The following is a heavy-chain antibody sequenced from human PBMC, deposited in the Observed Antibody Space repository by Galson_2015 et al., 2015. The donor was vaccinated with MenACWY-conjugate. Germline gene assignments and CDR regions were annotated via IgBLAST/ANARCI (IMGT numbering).Heavy chain of an antibody. Sequence: SVKVSCKASGYTFTGYYIHWVRQAPGQGLEWMGWINPNSGGTNYAQKFQGWVTMTRDTSISTAYMELSRLRSDDTVVYYYARGMLGATGTYYFDYWGQGTLVTVSS. D-gene: IGHD5-12*01. J-gene: IGHJ4*02. CDR1: GYTFTGYY. CDR2: INPNSGGT. V-gene: IGHV1-2*04. CDR3: ARGMLGATGTYYFDY.